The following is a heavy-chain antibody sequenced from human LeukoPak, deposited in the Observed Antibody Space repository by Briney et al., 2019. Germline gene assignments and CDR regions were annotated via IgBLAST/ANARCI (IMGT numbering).Heavy chain of an antibody. J-gene: IGHJ4*02. CDR2: ISADNGYT. CDR1: GYIFTNYG. CDR3: ARDQISYDFWSGYPGY. Sequence: ASVKVSCKASGYIFTNYGITWVRQAPGQGLEWMGWISADNGYTNYAQNLQGRVTMTTDTSTSTTYMELRSLRSDDTAVYYCARDQISYDFWSGYPGYWGQGTLVTVSS. V-gene: IGHV1-18*01. D-gene: IGHD3-3*01.